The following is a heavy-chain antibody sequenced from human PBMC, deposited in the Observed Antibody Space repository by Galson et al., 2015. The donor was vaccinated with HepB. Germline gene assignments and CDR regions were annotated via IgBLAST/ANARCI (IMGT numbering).Heavy chain of an antibody. CDR3: ARTRMVRGVSFDY. V-gene: IGHV3-30-3*01. CDR1: GFTFSSYA. CDR2: ISYDGSNK. Sequence: SLRLSCAASGFTFSSYAMHWVRQAPGKGLEWVAVISYDGSNKYYADSVKGRFTISRDNSKNTLYLQMNSLRAEDTAVYYCARTRMVRGVSFDYWGQGTLVTASS. D-gene: IGHD3-10*01. J-gene: IGHJ4*02.